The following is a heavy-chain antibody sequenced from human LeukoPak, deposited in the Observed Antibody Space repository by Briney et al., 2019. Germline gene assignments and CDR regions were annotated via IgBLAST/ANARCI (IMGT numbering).Heavy chain of an antibody. Sequence: SETLSLTCAVYGGSFSGYYWSWIRQPPGKGLEWIGEINHSGSTNYNPSLKSRVTISVDTSKNQFSLKLSSVTAADTAVYYCARTLIRSSSSLRYFDHWGQGTLVTVSS. V-gene: IGHV4-34*01. CDR2: INHSGST. D-gene: IGHD6-6*01. CDR3: ARTLIRSSSSLRYFDH. CDR1: GGSFSGYY. J-gene: IGHJ4*02.